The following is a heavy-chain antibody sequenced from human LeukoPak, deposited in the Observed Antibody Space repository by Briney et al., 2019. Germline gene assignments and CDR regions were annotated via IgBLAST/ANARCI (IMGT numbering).Heavy chain of an antibody. J-gene: IGHJ6*02. Sequence: GSLRLSCAASGFTFSSYSMNWVRQAPGKGLEWVSSISSSSSYIYYADSVKGRFTISRDNAKNSLYLQMNSLRAEDTAVYYCARETNIAVAGPLVYYYYGMDVWGQGTTVTVSS. D-gene: IGHD6-19*01. CDR2: ISSSSSYI. CDR1: GFTFSSYS. V-gene: IGHV3-21*04. CDR3: ARETNIAVAGPLVYYYYGMDV.